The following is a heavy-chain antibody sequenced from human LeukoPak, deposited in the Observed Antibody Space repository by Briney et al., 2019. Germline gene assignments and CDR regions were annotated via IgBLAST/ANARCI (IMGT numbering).Heavy chain of an antibody. D-gene: IGHD2-21*01. J-gene: IGHJ4*02. V-gene: IGHV4-34*01. CDR2: INHSGST. CDR1: GGSFRDYY. Sequence: SETLSLTCAVYGGSFRDYYWSWIRQPPGKGLEWIGEINHSGSTNYNPSLKSRVTISVDTSKNQFSLKLSSVTAADTAVYYCARVIARSLPDYWGQGTLVTVSS. CDR3: ARVIARSLPDY.